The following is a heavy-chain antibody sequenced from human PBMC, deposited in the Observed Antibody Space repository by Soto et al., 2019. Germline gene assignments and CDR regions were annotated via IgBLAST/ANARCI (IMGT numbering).Heavy chain of an antibody. V-gene: IGHV2-70*01. J-gene: IGHJ6*02. CDR2: IDWDDDK. CDR1: GFSLSTSGMC. Sequence: ESGPTLVNPTQTLTLTCTFSGFSLSTSGMCVSWIRQPPGKALEWLALIDWDDDKYYSTSLKTRLTISKDTSKNQVVLTMTNMEPVDTATYYCARSSNPYCSSTSCYPGMDVWGQGTTVTVSS. CDR3: ARSSNPYCSSTSCYPGMDV. D-gene: IGHD2-2*01.